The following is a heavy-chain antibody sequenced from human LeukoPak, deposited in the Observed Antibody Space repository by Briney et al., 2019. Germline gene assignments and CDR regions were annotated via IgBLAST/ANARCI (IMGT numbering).Heavy chain of an antibody. CDR3: ARYCSITSCRSLYYYYYYGMDV. CDR1: GYTFTSYD. D-gene: IGHD2-2*01. Sequence: ASVKVSCKASGYTFTSYDINWVRQATGQGLEWMGWMNPNSGNTGYAQKFQGRVTMTRNTSISTAYMELSSLRSEDTAVYYCARYCSITSCRSLYYYYYYGMDVWGQGTTVTVSS. J-gene: IGHJ6*02. V-gene: IGHV1-8*01. CDR2: MNPNSGNT.